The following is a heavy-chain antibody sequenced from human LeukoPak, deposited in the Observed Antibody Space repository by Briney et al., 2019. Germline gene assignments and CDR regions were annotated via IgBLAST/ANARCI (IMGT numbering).Heavy chain of an antibody. CDR3: AKTPRYGDTVYYYYYYMDV. V-gene: IGHV3-23*01. D-gene: IGHD4-17*01. CDR1: GFTFGSYA. Sequence: PGGSLRLSCAASGFTFGSYAMSWVRQAPGKGLEWVSAISGSGGSTYYADSVKGRFTISRDNSKNTLYLQMNSLRAEDTAVYYCAKTPRYGDTVYYYYYYMDVWGKGTTVTVSS. CDR2: ISGSGGST. J-gene: IGHJ6*03.